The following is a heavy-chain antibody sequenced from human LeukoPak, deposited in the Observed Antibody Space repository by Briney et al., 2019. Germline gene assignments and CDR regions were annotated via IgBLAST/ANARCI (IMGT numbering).Heavy chain of an antibody. V-gene: IGHV3-7*01. CDR3: ARDIVVVPAATGYFDY. J-gene: IGHJ4*02. CDR1: GFTFSSYW. CDR2: IKQDGSEK. D-gene: IGHD2-2*01. Sequence: GGSLRLSCAASGFTFSSYWMSWVRQAPGKGLEWVANIKQDGSEKYYVDSVKGRFTISRDNAKNSLYLQMNSLRAEDTAVYYCARDIVVVPAATGYFDYWGQGTLVTVSS.